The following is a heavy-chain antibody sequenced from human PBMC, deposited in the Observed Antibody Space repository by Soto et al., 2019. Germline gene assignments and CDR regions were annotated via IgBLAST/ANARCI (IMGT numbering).Heavy chain of an antibody. V-gene: IGHV1-2*02. J-gene: IGHJ4*02. CDR3: ARDNQWLVPIYFFDL. CDR2: INPNSGDT. D-gene: IGHD6-19*01. CDR1: GYTFTGYY. Sequence: GASVKVSCKVSGYTFTGYYLHWVRQAPGQGLQWMGWINPNSGDTYYSQTFQGRVTMTRDTSISTAYMELSGLTSDDTAFYYCARDNQWLVPIYFFDLWGQGTLVTVSS.